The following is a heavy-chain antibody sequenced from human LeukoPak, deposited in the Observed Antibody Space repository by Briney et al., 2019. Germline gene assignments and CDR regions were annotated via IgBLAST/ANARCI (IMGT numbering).Heavy chain of an antibody. Sequence: GGSLRLSCASSRFTSSFYWMHWVRQAPGKGVVFVSRINNDGRSTTYAGSVKGRFTISRDNAKNTLYLQMNSLRAEHTAVYYCARDNEYCTGGTCRLDYWGQGALVTVSS. D-gene: IGHD2-15*01. CDR2: INNDGRST. CDR1: RFTSSFYW. CDR3: ARDNEYCTGGTCRLDY. J-gene: IGHJ4*02. V-gene: IGHV3-74*03.